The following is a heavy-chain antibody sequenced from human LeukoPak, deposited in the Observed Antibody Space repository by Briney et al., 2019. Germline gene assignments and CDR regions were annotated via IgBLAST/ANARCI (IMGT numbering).Heavy chain of an antibody. CDR2: ISGSGGST. J-gene: IGHJ3*02. Sequence: GGSLRLSCAASRFTFSSYAMNWVRQAPGRGLEWVSAISGSGGSTYYADSVKGRFTISRDNSKNTLSLQMDSLRAEDTAVYYCAKPLISGSYYGAFDIWGPGTMVTVSS. V-gene: IGHV3-23*01. CDR1: RFTFSSYA. CDR3: AKPLISGSYYGAFDI. D-gene: IGHD1-26*01.